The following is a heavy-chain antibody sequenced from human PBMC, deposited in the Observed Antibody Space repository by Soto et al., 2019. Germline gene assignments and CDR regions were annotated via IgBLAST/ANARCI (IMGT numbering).Heavy chain of an antibody. CDR1: GYTFSDYY. CDR3: ASHYDMWSGYLSPVDY. J-gene: IGHJ4*02. Sequence: QVQLVESGGDLVKPGGSLRLSCAASGYTFSDYYMSWIRQAPGKGLEWISYIDTSGTKIYYADSVKGRFTITRDNAKNSLDLEMNSLRDADTAVYYCASHYDMWSGYLSPVDYWGQGTLVTVSS. D-gene: IGHD3-3*01. CDR2: IDTSGTKI. V-gene: IGHV3-11*01.